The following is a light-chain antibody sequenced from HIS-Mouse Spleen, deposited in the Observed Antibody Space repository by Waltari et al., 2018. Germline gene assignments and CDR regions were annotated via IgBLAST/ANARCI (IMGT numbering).Light chain of an antibody. CDR3: CSYAGSYTGV. CDR1: SSVVGGYNY. CDR2: DVS. J-gene: IGLJ1*01. V-gene: IGLV2-11*01. Sequence: QSALTQPRSVSGSPGQSVTISCTGTSSVVGGYNYVPWYQQHPGKAPKLMIYDVSKRPSGVPDRFSGSKSGNTASLTISGLQAEDEADYYCCSYAGSYTGVFGTGTKVTVL.